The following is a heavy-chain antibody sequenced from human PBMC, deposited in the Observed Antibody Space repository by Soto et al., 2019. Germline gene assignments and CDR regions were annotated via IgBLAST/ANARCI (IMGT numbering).Heavy chain of an antibody. V-gene: IGHV3-74*01. J-gene: IGHJ2*01. D-gene: IGHD1-26*01. Sequence: EVQLVESGGGFVQPGGSLRLSCAASGFTFSRYWMHWVRQAPGKGLVWVSRINSDGSSTSYADSVKGRFNISRDNAKNTLYLQMNSLRAEDTAVYYCARGGSLNWYFDLWGRGTLVTVSS. CDR2: INSDGSST. CDR3: ARGGSLNWYFDL. CDR1: GFTFSRYW.